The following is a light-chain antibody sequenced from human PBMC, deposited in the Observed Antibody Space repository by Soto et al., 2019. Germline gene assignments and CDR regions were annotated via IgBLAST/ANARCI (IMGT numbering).Light chain of an antibody. Sequence: QSVLTQPPSVSGAPGQRVTISCTGSSSNIGAGYDVHWYQQSPGTAPKLLIYSNTNRPSGVPDRFSGSKSGTSASLAISGLQAEDEADYYCQSYDSSLSGVVFGGGTKVTVL. J-gene: IGLJ2*01. CDR3: QSYDSSLSGVV. V-gene: IGLV1-40*01. CDR2: SNT. CDR1: SSNIGAGYD.